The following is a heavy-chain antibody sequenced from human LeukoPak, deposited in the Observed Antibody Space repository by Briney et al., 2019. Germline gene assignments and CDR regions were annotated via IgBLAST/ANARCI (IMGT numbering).Heavy chain of an antibody. CDR2: MNPNSGDT. Sequence: ASVKVSCKASGYTFTSYDINWVRQATGQGLEWMGWMNPNSGDTAYAQNFQGRVTITRSTSLSTAYMELRSLRSDDTAVYYCARAIADSSTTGYNWFDPWGQGTLVTVSS. CDR1: GYTFTSYD. D-gene: IGHD2-2*01. CDR3: ARAIADSSTTGYNWFDP. J-gene: IGHJ5*02. V-gene: IGHV1-8*03.